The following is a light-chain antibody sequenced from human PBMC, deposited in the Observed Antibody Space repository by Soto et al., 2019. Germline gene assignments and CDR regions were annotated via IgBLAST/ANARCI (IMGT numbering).Light chain of an antibody. CDR3: CSYAGSVYV. V-gene: IGLV2-23*01. Sequence: QSALTQPASVSGSPGQSITISCTGTSSDIGSHYLVSWYQQHPGKAPKLMIYEGTKRPSGVSNRFSGSKSGNTASLTISGLQAEDEADYFCCSYAGSVYVFGTGTKVTVL. J-gene: IGLJ1*01. CDR2: EGT. CDR1: SSDIGSHYL.